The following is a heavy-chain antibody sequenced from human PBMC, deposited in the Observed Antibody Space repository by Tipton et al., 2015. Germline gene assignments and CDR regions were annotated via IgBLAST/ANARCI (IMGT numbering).Heavy chain of an antibody. CDR1: GGSLSGYY. Sequence: TLSLTCAVYGGSLSGYYWSWIRQPPGKGLEWIGEINHSGNTKYNPSFKSRVNISVDASKNHFSLKMKSVTAADTAVYYCARGRRIIRYFDEWGQGSLVTVSS. CDR3: ARGRRIIRYFDE. J-gene: IGHJ4*02. CDR2: INHSGNT. D-gene: IGHD3-9*01. V-gene: IGHV4-34*01.